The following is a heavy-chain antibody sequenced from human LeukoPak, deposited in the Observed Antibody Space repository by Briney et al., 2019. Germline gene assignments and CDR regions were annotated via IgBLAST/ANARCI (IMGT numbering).Heavy chain of an antibody. CDR1: GGSISRGSYY. V-gene: IGHV4-61*02. CDR3: ARDRIQLWLHWDWFDP. J-gene: IGHJ5*02. D-gene: IGHD5-18*01. CDR2: IYTSGST. Sequence: SQTLSLTCTVSGGSISRGSYYWSWIRQPAGKGLEWIGRIYTSGSTNYNPSLKSRVTISVDTSKNQFSLKLSSVTAADTAVYYCARDRIQLWLHWDWFDPWGQGTLVTVSS.